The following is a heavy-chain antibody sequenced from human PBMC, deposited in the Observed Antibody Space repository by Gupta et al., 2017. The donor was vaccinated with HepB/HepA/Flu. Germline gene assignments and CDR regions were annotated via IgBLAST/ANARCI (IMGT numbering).Heavy chain of an antibody. D-gene: IGHD1-7*01. CDR1: GFTFSGSA. V-gene: IGHV3-73*02. Sequence: EVQLVESGGGLVQHGGSLKLSCAASGFTFSGSAMHWVRQASGKGLEWVCRIRSKANRYATAYAASVKGRCTISRDDSKNTAYLQMNSLKTEDTAVYYCTRRATTSISGYYYYYMDVWGKGTTVTVSS. J-gene: IGHJ6*03. CDR2: IRSKANRYAT. CDR3: TRRATTSISGYYYYYMDV.